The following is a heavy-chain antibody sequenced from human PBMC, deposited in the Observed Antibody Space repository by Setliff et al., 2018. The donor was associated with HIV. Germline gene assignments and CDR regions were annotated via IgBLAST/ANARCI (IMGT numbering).Heavy chain of an antibody. CDR2: IFYSVNT. Sequence: SETLSLTCTVSGGSIRTYYWSWIRQPPGKGLEWIGYIFYSVNTNYNPSLKGRVTISVDTSKNQFSLKLSSVTAADTAVYYCASLAREEYCRGRTCYPNWFDPWGPGTLVTVSS. V-gene: IGHV4-59*08. D-gene: IGHD2-15*01. CDR3: ASLAREEYCRGRTCYPNWFDP. CDR1: GGSIRTYY. J-gene: IGHJ5*02.